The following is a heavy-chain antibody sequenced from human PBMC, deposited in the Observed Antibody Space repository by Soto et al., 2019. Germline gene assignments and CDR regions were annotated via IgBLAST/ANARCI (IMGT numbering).Heavy chain of an antibody. CDR3: ARGNYDFWSGLPNTSYYFDY. V-gene: IGHV4-31*03. CDR1: GGSISSGGYY. Sequence: QVQLQESGPGLVKPSQTLSLTCTVSGGSISSGGYYWSWIRQHPGKGLEWIGYIYYSGSTYYNPSLKSRVTISVDTSKNQFSLKLSSVTAADTAVYYCARGNYDFWSGLPNTSYYFDYWGQGTLVTVSS. J-gene: IGHJ4*02. CDR2: IYYSGST. D-gene: IGHD3-3*01.